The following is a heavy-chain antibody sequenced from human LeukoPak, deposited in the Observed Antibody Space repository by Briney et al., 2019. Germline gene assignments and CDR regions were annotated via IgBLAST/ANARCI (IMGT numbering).Heavy chain of an antibody. D-gene: IGHD2-21*01. J-gene: IGHJ4*02. Sequence: ASVKLSCKASGYTFTSYDINWVRQATGQGLEWMGWMNPNSGNTGYAQEFQGRVTMTRNTSISAAYMELSSLRSEDTAVYYCARGLGAYSTYYFDYWGQGTLVTVSS. CDR1: GYTFTSYD. CDR2: MNPNSGNT. CDR3: ARGLGAYSTYYFDY. V-gene: IGHV1-8*01.